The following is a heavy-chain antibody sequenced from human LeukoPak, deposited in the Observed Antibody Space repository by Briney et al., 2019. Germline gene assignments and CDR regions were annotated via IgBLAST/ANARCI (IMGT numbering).Heavy chain of an antibody. Sequence: GGSLRLSCAASGFTFSSYAMHWVRQAPGKGLEWVAVVSFDGDNKYYADSAKDRFTISRDNSQNTLYLQLNSLRAEDTAVYYCARDWTLNYWGQGTLVTVSS. J-gene: IGHJ4*02. D-gene: IGHD3/OR15-3a*01. CDR1: GFTFSSYA. CDR3: ARDWTLNY. CDR2: VSFDGDNK. V-gene: IGHV3-30-3*01.